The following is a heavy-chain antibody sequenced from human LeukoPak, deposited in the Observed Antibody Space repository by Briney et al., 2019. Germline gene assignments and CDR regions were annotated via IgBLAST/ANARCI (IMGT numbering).Heavy chain of an antibody. J-gene: IGHJ5*02. D-gene: IGHD6-13*01. CDR2: INPNSGGT. V-gene: IGHV1-2*02. Sequence: SVKDSCKASGYTFTGYYMHWVRQAPGQGLEWMGWINPNSGGTNYAQKFQGRVTMTRDTSISTAYMELTRLRSDDTAVYHCARDVPAGNNWFDPWGQGTLVTVSS. CDR3: ARDVPAGNNWFDP. CDR1: GYTFTGYY.